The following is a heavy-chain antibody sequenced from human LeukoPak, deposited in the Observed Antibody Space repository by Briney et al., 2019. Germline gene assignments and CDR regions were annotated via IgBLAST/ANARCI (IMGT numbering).Heavy chain of an antibody. CDR1: GFIFSYYS. V-gene: IGHV3-21*04. Sequence: PGGSLRLSCAASGFIFSYYSMNWVRQAPGKGLEWVASISNGGSYIYYSDSIKGRFAVSRDNAKNSVYLQMNSLRTEDTAVYYCASFEGGQVETKYFDYWGQGTLVTVSS. CDR3: ASFEGGQVETKYFDY. D-gene: IGHD2-21*02. CDR2: ISNGGSYI. J-gene: IGHJ4*02.